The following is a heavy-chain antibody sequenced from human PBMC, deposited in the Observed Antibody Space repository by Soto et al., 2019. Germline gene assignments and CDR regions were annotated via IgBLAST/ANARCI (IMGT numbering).Heavy chain of an antibody. D-gene: IGHD4-17*01. J-gene: IGHJ3*02. Sequence: SVTVSCTASGGTFSSYTISWVRQAPGQGLEWMGRIIPILGIANYAQKFQGRVTITADKSTSTAYMELSSLRSEDTAVYYCARGSTVTTSDAFDIWGQGTMVTVSS. CDR3: ARGSTVTTSDAFDI. V-gene: IGHV1-69*02. CDR2: IIPILGIA. CDR1: GGTFSSYT.